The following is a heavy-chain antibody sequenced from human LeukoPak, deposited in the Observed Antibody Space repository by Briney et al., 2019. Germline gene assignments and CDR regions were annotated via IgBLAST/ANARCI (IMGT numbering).Heavy chain of an antibody. D-gene: IGHD3-22*01. J-gene: IGHJ4*02. CDR1: GYTFTGYY. V-gene: IGHV1-2*02. CDR3: ARTSYYYDSSGYYY. Sequence: ASVKVSCKASGYTFTGYYMHWVRQAPGQGLEWMGWINPNSGGTNYAQKFQGRVTMTRDTSISTAYMELSRLRSDDTAVYYCARTSYYYDSSGYYYWGQGTLVTVSS. CDR2: INPNSGGT.